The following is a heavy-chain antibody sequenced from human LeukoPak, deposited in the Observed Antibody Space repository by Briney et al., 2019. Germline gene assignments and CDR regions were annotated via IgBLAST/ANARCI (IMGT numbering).Heavy chain of an antibody. V-gene: IGHV4-39*07. CDR2: IYYSGST. Sequence: SETLSLTCSVSGGSIRGSSYYWGWIRQPPGKGLEWIGSIYYSGSTYYNSSLKSRVTISVDTSKNQFSLKLTSVTAADTAVYYCARRFVGYDSSWGASDIWGQGTMVTVSS. CDR3: ARRFVGYDSSWGASDI. D-gene: IGHD3-22*01. CDR1: GGSIRGSSYY. J-gene: IGHJ3*02.